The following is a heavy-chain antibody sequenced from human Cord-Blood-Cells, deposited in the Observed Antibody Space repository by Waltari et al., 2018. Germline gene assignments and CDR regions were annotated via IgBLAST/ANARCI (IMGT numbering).Heavy chain of an antibody. CDR2: ISAYNGNT. V-gene: IGHV1-18*01. J-gene: IGHJ5*02. CDR1: GYTFTSYG. CDR3: ARDKLRYFDWSTNWFDP. Sequence: QVQLVQSGAEVKKPGASVKVSCKASGYTFTSYGISWLRQAPGQGLEWMGWISAYNGNTNYAQKLQGRVTMTTDTSTSTAYMELRSLRSDDTAVYYCARDKLRYFDWSTNWFDPWGQGTLVTVSS. D-gene: IGHD3-9*01.